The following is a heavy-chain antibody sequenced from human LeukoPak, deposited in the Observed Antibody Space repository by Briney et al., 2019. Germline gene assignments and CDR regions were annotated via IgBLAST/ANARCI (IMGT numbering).Heavy chain of an antibody. CDR1: DFPVSDNY. D-gene: IGHD3-10*01. Sequence: GGSLRLSCATSDFPVSDNYMSWVRQAPGRGLEWVSVISNDGVTDYADSVKGRFTISRDDSNDTVFLQMSSLRPEDTAVYYCGGSGSYYTPSYYWGQGSLVTVSS. V-gene: IGHV3-53*01. CDR2: ISNDGVT. J-gene: IGHJ4*02. CDR3: GGSGSYYTPSYY.